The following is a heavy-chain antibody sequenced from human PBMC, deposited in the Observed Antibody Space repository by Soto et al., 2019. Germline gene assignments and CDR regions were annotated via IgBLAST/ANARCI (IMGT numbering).Heavy chain of an antibody. D-gene: IGHD3-22*01. CDR2: IYYSGNT. CDR3: ARDYYDNSGYYYRAFDI. J-gene: IGHJ3*02. V-gene: IGHV4-31*03. CDR1: GGSISSGSFY. Sequence: SETLSLTCTVSGGSISSGSFYWIWIRQHPGKGLEWIGYIYYSGNTNYDPSLKSRVTISVDTSKNQFSLKLNSVTAADTAVYYCARDYYDNSGYYYRAFDIWGQGTMVTVS.